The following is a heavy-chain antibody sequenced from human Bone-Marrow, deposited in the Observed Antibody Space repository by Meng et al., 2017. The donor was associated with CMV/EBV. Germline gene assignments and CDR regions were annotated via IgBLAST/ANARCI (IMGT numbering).Heavy chain of an antibody. V-gene: IGHV4-30-4*01. CDR1: GASIRNPDYY. Sequence: LRLSCTVSGASIRNPDYYWTWIRQSPGKGLEWIGYTYYSGSTYSNPSLASRIYMSVDTSKNQFSLRVYSVTAADTAVYYCARVGASYFYGSGATIWGQGTLVTLSS. J-gene: IGHJ4*02. CDR2: TYYSGST. D-gene: IGHD3-10*01. CDR3: ARVGASYFYGSGATI.